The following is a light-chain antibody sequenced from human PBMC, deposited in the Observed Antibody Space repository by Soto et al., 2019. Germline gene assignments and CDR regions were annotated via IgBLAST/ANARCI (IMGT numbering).Light chain of an antibody. CDR2: DAS. Sequence: EIVVTQSPATLSVSPGERATLSCRATQSVSSNLAWYQQKPGQAPRLLIYDASTRATGIPARFSGSGSGTEFTLTISSLQSEDFAVYYCQQYNNWPRGTFGQGTKLEI. CDR3: QQYNNWPRGT. V-gene: IGKV3-15*01. J-gene: IGKJ2*01. CDR1: QSVSSN.